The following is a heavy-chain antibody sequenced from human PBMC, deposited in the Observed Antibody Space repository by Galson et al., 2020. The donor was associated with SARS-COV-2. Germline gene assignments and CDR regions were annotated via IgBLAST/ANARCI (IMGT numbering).Heavy chain of an antibody. CDR3: AKEFKAAAGTQFNYYYYGMDV. Sequence: GGSLRLSCAASGLTFSSYAMSWVRQAPGKGLEWVSAISGSGGSTYYADSVKGRFTISRDNSKNTLYLQMNSLRAEDTAVYYCAKEFKAAAGTQFNYYYYGMDVWGQGTTVTVSS. J-gene: IGHJ6*02. CDR1: GLTFSSYA. CDR2: ISGSGGST. D-gene: IGHD6-13*01. V-gene: IGHV3-23*01.